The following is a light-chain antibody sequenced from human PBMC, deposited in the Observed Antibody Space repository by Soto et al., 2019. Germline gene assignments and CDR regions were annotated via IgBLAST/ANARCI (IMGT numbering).Light chain of an antibody. CDR1: QSVSSSH. Sequence: ENVLAQSTGTLSLSPGERATLSCRASQSVSSSHLAWYQQKPGQAPRLLMYGASSRATGIPDRFSGGGSGADFTLTISDVEPEDFAVYYCQQYTKWPITFGQGTRLEIK. J-gene: IGKJ5*01. V-gene: IGKV3-20*01. CDR2: GAS. CDR3: QQYTKWPIT.